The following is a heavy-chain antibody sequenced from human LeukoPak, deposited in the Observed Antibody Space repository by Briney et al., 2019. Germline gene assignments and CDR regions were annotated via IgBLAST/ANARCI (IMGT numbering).Heavy chain of an antibody. CDR3: VRREGYSSSPLGS. CDR2: IHSSGSI. V-gene: IGHV4-59*08. J-gene: IGHJ5*02. D-gene: IGHD2-15*01. CDR1: GGSIYNY. Sequence: PSETLSLTCTVSGGSIYNYLTWIRQPPGKGLEWIGYIHSSGSIHYNPSVRSRVTMSLDTSKKQFSFNLTSVTAADTAVYYCVRREGYSSSPLGSWGQGTLVTVSS.